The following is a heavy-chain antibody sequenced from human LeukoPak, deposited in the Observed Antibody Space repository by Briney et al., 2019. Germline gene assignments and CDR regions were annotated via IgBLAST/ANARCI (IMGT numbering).Heavy chain of an antibody. V-gene: IGHV1-69*06. J-gene: IGHJ5*02. Sequence: RASVKVSCKASGGTFSSYAISWVRQAPGQGLEWMGGIIPIFGTANYAQKFQGRVTITADKSTSTAYMELSSLRSEDTAVYYCARDRAESSRTVVVTAAEFDPWGQGTLVTVSS. CDR1: GGTFSSYA. D-gene: IGHD2-21*02. CDR3: ARDRAESSRTVVVTAAEFDP. CDR2: IIPIFGTA.